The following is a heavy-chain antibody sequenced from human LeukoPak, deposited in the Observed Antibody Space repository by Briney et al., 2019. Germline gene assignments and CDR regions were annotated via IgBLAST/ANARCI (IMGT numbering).Heavy chain of an antibody. V-gene: IGHV4-59*01. CDR1: GGSISSYY. CDR3: ARDRPPGYSSSRDAFDI. Sequence: SETLSLTCTVSGGSISSYYWSWIRQPPGKGLEWIGYIYYSGSTNYNPSLKSRVTISVDTSKNQFSLKLSSVTAADTAVYYCARDRPPGYSSSRDAFDIWGQGTMVTVSS. D-gene: IGHD6-6*01. CDR2: IYYSGST. J-gene: IGHJ3*02.